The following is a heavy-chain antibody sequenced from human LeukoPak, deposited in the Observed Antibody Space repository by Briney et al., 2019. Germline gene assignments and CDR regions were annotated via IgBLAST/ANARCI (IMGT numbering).Heavy chain of an antibody. CDR1: GFTFSSYG. Sequence: PGGSLRLSCAASGFTFSSYGMHWVRQAPGKGLEWVAVISYDGSNKYYADSVKGRFTIPRDNSKNTLYLQMNSLRAEDTAVYYCARDLMLLWSYYMDVWGKGTTVTISS. CDR3: ARDLMLLWSYYMDV. D-gene: IGHD2-21*01. V-gene: IGHV3-30*03. CDR2: ISYDGSNK. J-gene: IGHJ6*03.